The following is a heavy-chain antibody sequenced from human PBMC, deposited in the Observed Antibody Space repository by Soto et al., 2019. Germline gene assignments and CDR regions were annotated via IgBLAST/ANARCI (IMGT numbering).Heavy chain of an antibody. D-gene: IGHD6-13*01. Sequence: ASVKVSCKASGYTFTSYAMYWVRQAPGQRLEWMGWINAGNGNTKYSQKFQGRVTITRDTSASTAYMELSSLRSEDTAVYYCAKVYSSSWYSIDYWGQGTLVTVSS. J-gene: IGHJ4*02. V-gene: IGHV1-3*01. CDR2: INAGNGNT. CDR3: AKVYSSSWYSIDY. CDR1: GYTFTSYA.